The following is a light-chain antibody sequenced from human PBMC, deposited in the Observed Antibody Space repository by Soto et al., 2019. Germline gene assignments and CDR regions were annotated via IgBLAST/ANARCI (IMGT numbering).Light chain of an antibody. J-gene: IGLJ3*02. V-gene: IGLV2-8*01. Sequence: QFALTQPPSASGSPGQSVTISCTGTNGDVGGYNYVSWYQQYPGKAPRLLIYEVTKRPSGVPDRFAGSKSGNSAYLTVSGLQAEDEADYYHNSFAGSAKWVFGGGTKLTVL. CDR2: EVT. CDR1: NGDVGGYNY. CDR3: NSFAGSAKWV.